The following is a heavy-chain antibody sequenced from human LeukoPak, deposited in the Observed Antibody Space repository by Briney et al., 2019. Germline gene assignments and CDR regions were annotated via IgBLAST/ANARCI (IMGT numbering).Heavy chain of an antibody. CDR1: GYTFTCYH. CDR3: ARDQGSLTRSWYTGY. Sequence: ASVKVSCKASGYTFTCYHIHWVRQAPRQGLEWMGRINPYSGDTNFAQKFQGRVTMTRDTSITTAYMDLSSLTPDDTPVYFCARDQGSLTRSWYTGYWGQGTQVTVSS. D-gene: IGHD6-13*01. J-gene: IGHJ4*02. CDR2: INPYSGDT. V-gene: IGHV1-2*06.